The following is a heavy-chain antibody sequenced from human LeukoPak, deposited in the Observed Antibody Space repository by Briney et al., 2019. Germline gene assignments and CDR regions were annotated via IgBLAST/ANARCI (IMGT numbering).Heavy chain of an antibody. V-gene: IGHV4-61*02. CDR3: ARVAGGGWFDP. D-gene: IGHD1-26*01. CDR1: GGSISSGSYY. J-gene: IGHJ5*02. CDR2: IYTSGST. Sequence: SQTLSLTCAVSGGSISSGSYYWSWSRQPAGKGLEWIGRIYTSGSTNYNPSLKSRVTISVDTSKNQFSLKLSSVTAADTAVYYCARVAGGGWFDPWGQGTLVTVSS.